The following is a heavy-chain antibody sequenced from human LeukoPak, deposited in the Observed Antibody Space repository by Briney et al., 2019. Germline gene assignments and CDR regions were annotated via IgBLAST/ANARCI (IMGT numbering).Heavy chain of an antibody. CDR2: ISSSGSTI. CDR3: ARDLGQYYDTSDNWFDP. Sequence: GGSLRLSCAASGFTFSSYEMSWVRQATGKGLEWASYISSSGSTIYYADSVKGRFTISRDNAKNTLNLQMNSLRAEDTAVYYCARDLGQYYDTSDNWFDPWGQGTLVTVSS. V-gene: IGHV3-48*03. CDR1: GFTFSSYE. D-gene: IGHD3-22*01. J-gene: IGHJ5*02.